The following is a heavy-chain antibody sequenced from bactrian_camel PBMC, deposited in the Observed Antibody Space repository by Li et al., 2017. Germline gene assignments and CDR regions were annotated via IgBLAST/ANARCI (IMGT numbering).Heavy chain of an antibody. CDR1: GYTYNRNC. CDR3: AARGPTYGCYSASAEADFRY. D-gene: IGHD3*01. J-gene: IGHJ6*01. CDR2: IYTGSGNT. Sequence: HVQLVESGGGSVQAGGSLRLSCAASGYTYNRNCMAWFRQAPGKEREGVARIYTGSGNTYYADSVKGRFTISQDNAKNTVYLHMTNLSPEDTAMYYCAARGPTYGCYSASAEADFRYWGQGTQ. V-gene: IGHV3S1*01.